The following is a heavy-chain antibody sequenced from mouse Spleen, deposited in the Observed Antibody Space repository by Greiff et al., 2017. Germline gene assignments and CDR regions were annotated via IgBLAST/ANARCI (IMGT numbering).Heavy chain of an antibody. CDR3: ARGRDYGR. J-gene: IGHJ3*02. V-gene: IGHV1-69*01. CDR1: GYTFTSYW. D-gene: IGHD1-1*01. Sequence: QVQLQQPGAELVMPGASVKLSCKASGYTFTSYWMHWVKQRPGQGLEWIGEIDPSDSYTNYNQKFKGKATLTVDKSSSTAYMQLSSLTSEDSAVYYCARGRDYGRWGQGTLVTVSA. CDR2: IDPSDSYT.